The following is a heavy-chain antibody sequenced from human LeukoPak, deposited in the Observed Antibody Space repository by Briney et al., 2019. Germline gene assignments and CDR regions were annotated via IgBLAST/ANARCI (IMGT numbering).Heavy chain of an antibody. CDR1: GGSFSDYH. V-gene: IGHV4-34*01. Sequence: SETLSLTCAVYGGSFSDYHWSWIRQPPGKGLEWIGEVNHSGTTKYNPSLKSRVTISVDTSKNQFSLKLSSVTAADTAVYYCATQNIVVVPAAGDPFDYWGQGTLVTVSS. J-gene: IGHJ4*02. CDR3: ATQNIVVVPAAGDPFDY. D-gene: IGHD2-2*01. CDR2: VNHSGTT.